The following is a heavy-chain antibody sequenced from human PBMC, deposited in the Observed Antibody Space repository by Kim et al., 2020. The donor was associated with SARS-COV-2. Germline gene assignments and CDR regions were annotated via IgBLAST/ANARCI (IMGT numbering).Heavy chain of an antibody. D-gene: IGHD5-18*01. CDR1: GGSFSGYY. J-gene: IGHJ4*02. CDR3: ARRTGYSYGYFDY. CDR2: INHSGST. Sequence: SXTLSLTCAVYGGSFSGYYWSWIRQPPGKGLEWIGEINHSGSTNYNPSLKSRVTISVDTSKNQFSLKLSSVTAADTAVYYCARRTGYSYGYFDYWGQGTLVTVSS. V-gene: IGHV4-34*01.